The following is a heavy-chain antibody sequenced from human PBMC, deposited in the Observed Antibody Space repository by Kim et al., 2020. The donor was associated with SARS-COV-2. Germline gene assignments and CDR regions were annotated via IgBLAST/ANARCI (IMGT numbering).Heavy chain of an antibody. CDR3: SRAQGGAFDY. D-gene: IGHD1-26*01. Sequence: TTNQHPSLKSRVTGSVDKSKNQFSLRLSSVTAADTAVYYCSRAQGGAFDYWGQGTLVTVSS. CDR2: TT. V-gene: IGHV4-4*02. J-gene: IGHJ4*02.